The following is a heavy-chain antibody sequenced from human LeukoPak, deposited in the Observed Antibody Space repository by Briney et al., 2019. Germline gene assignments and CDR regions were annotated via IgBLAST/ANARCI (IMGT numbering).Heavy chain of an antibody. Sequence: ASVKVSCRASGYTFTGYYMHWVRQAPGQGLEWMGWINPNSGGTNYAQKFQGRVTMTRDTSISTAYMELSRLRSDDTALYYCARGGVLDYYDSSGKRFDYWGQGTLVTVSS. D-gene: IGHD3-22*01. CDR2: INPNSGGT. CDR1: GYTFTGYY. CDR3: ARGGVLDYYDSSGKRFDY. V-gene: IGHV1-2*02. J-gene: IGHJ4*02.